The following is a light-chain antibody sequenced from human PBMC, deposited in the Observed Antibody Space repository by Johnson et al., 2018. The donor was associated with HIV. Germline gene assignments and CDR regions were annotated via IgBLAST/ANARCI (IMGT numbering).Light chain of an antibody. V-gene: IGLV1-51*01. J-gene: IGLJ1*01. CDR1: SSNIGNNY. CDR2: DNY. CDR3: GTWDSSLAGV. Sequence: QSVLTQPPSVSAAPGQKVTISCSGSSSNIGNNYVSWYQQIPGTAPKLLIYDNYKRPSGIPDRFSGSKSGTSATLGITGLQTGDEADYYCGTWDSSLAGVFGTGTKVTVL.